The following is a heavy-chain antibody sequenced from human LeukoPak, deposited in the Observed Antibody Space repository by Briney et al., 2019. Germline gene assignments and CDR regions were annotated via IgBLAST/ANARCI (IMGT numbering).Heavy chain of an antibody. CDR1: GVTFSSYD. V-gene: IGHV3-30*18. D-gene: IGHD4-17*01. Sequence: GRSLRLSCAASGVTFSSYDIHWVRQPPGKGLEWVATISYDGSDKYYADSVKGRFTISRDNSKNTLYLQVNSLRAEDTAVYYFAKGGGGTTVTYFDYWGRGSLVTVSS. CDR3: AKGGGGTTVTYFDY. J-gene: IGHJ4*02. CDR2: ISYDGSDK.